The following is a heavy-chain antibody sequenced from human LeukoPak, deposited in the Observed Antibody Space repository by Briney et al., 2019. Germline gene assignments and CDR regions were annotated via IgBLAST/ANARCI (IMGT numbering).Heavy chain of an antibody. CDR2: ISYDGSNK. CDR1: GFTFSSYA. Sequence: GGSLRLSCAASGFTFSSYAMHWVRQAPGKGLEWVAVISYDGSNKYYADSVKGRFTISRDNSKNTLYLQMNSLRPEDTAIYYRAKLFESGTYNNFFHYWGQGTLVTVFS. V-gene: IGHV3-30*04. J-gene: IGHJ4*02. D-gene: IGHD3-10*01. CDR3: AKLFESGTYNNFFHY.